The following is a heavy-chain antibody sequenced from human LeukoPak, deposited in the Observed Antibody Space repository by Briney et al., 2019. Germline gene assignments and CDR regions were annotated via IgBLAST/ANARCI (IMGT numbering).Heavy chain of an antibody. CDR2: IIPIFGTA. J-gene: IGHJ4*02. D-gene: IGHD5-18*01. CDR3: ATKRGYSYGYFDY. V-gene: IGHV1-69*13. CDR1: GGTFSSYA. Sequence: SVKVSCKASGGTFSSYAISWVRQAPGQGLEWMGGIIPIFGTANYAQKFQGRVTITADESTSTTYMELSSLRSEDTAVYYCATKRGYSYGYFDYWGQGTLVTVSS.